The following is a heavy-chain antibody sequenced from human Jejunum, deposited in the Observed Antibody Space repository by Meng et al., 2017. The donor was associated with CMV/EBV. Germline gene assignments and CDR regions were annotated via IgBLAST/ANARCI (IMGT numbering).Heavy chain of an antibody. D-gene: IGHD2-15*01. J-gene: IGHJ5*02. CDR2: ISSGGRVT. CDR1: GFPFSSYA. Sequence: SGFPFSSYALTWVRQAPGKGLEWVSLISSGGRVTFFPDSMTRRFTISRYHSKDMFYLQMNSLRAEDTAVYFCVKGISVGRSWFDPWGQGTLVTVSS. V-gene: IGHV3-23*03. CDR3: VKGISVGRSWFDP.